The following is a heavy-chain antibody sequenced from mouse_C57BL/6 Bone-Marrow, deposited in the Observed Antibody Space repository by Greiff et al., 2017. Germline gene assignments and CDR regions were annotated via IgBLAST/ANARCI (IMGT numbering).Heavy chain of an antibody. J-gene: IGHJ2*01. Sequence: QVQLQQPGAELVMPGASVKLSCKASGYTFTSYWMHWVKQRPGQGLEWIGEIDPSDSYTNYNQKFKGKSTLTVDKSSSTAYMQLSSLTSEDSAVYYGAREDYYGSSYNVDYWGQGTAPTVSA. CDR2: IDPSDSYT. D-gene: IGHD1-1*01. V-gene: IGHV1-69*01. CDR1: GYTFTSYW. CDR3: AREDYYGSSYNVDY.